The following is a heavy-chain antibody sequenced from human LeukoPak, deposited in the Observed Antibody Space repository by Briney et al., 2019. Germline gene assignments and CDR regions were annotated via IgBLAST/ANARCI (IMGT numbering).Heavy chain of an antibody. V-gene: IGHV3-30-3*01. Sequence: GRSLRLSCAASGFTFTSHAMHWVRQAPGKGLEWMAVISYDGYSKYSADSVKGRFTISRDNAKNSLYLQMNSLRAEDTAVYYCARVGRYCSGGSCYDDAFDIWGQGTMVTVSS. D-gene: IGHD2-15*01. CDR1: GFTFTSHA. J-gene: IGHJ3*02. CDR3: ARVGRYCSGGSCYDDAFDI. CDR2: ISYDGYSK.